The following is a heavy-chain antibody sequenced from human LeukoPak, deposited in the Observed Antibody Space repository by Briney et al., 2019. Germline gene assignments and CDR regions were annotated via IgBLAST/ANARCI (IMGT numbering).Heavy chain of an antibody. J-gene: IGHJ6*02. CDR2: IKQDGSEK. CDR3: ARDSPAIFGPVDGMDV. V-gene: IGHV3-7*01. CDR1: GFTFSSYW. Sequence: GGSLGLSCAASGFTFSSYWMSWVRQAPGKGLEWVANIKQDGSEKYYVDSVKGRFTISRDNAKNSLYLQMNSLRAEDTAVYYCARDSPAIFGPVDGMDVWGQGTTVTVSS. D-gene: IGHD3-3*01.